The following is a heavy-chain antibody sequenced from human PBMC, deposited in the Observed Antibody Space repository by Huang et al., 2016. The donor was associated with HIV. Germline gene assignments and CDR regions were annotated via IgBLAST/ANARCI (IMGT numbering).Heavy chain of an antibody. CDR2: INPNTGGT. D-gene: IGHD3-10*01. V-gene: IGHV1-2*02. J-gene: IGHJ4*02. Sequence: QVQLVQSGAEVKKPGASVKVSCKASGYIFIGYYLHWVRQAPGQGLEWRGWINPNTGGTIYAKNFEDRVSMTRDTSITTAYMDLSRLKSDDTAVYYCTREAVRGIIVNFDYWGQGTLVTVSS. CDR1: GYIFIGYY. CDR3: TREAVRGIIVNFDY.